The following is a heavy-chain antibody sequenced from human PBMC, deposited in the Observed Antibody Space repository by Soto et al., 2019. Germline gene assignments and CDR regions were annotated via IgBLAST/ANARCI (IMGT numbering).Heavy chain of an antibody. CDR1: GFTFSSYS. CDR2: ISSSSSTI. J-gene: IGHJ6*02. V-gene: IGHV3-48*02. Sequence: GGSLRLSCAASGFTFSSYSMNWVRQAPGKGLEWVSYISSSSSTIYYADSVKGRFTISRDNAKNSLYLQMNSLRDEDTAVYYCARDPIYFDWHYGMDVWGQGTTVTVSS. D-gene: IGHD3-9*01. CDR3: ARDPIYFDWHYGMDV.